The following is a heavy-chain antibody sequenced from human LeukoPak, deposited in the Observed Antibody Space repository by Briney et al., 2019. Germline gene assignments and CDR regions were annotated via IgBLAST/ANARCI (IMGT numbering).Heavy chain of an antibody. CDR2: ISGSGGST. Sequence: GGSLRLSCAASGFTFSSYAMSWVRQAPGKGPEWVSAISGSGGSTYYADSVKGRFTISRDNSKNTLYLQMNSLRAEDTAVYYCAKSARSLLWFGELLSRPFDYWGQGTLVTVSS. D-gene: IGHD3-10*01. V-gene: IGHV3-23*01. CDR3: AKSARSLLWFGELLSRPFDY. J-gene: IGHJ4*02. CDR1: GFTFSSYA.